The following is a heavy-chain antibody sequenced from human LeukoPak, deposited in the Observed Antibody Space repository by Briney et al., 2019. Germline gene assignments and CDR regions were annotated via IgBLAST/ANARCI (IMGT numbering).Heavy chain of an antibody. CDR1: GGSISSGGYY. CDR3: ARALYYDFWSGYRFDY. CDR2: IYYSGST. J-gene: IGHJ4*02. D-gene: IGHD3-3*01. Sequence: KSSETLSLTCTVSGGSISSGGYYWRWIRQHPGKGLEWIGYIYYSGSTYYNPSLKSRVTISVDTSKNQFSLKLSSVTAADTAVYYCARALYYDFWSGYRFDYWGQGTLVTVSS. V-gene: IGHV4-31*03.